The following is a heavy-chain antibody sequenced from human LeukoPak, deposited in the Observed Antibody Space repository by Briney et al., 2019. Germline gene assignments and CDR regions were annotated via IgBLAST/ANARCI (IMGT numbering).Heavy chain of an antibody. CDR1: GYTLTELS. J-gene: IGHJ2*01. CDR2: FDPEDGET. D-gene: IGHD2-2*01. Sequence: ASVKVSCKVSGYTLTELSMHWVRQAPGKGREWMGGFDPEDGETIYAQKFQGRVTMTEDTSTDTAYMELSSLRSEDTAVYYCATLVVPAANADRYFDLWGRGTLVTVSS. CDR3: ATLVVPAANADRYFDL. V-gene: IGHV1-24*01.